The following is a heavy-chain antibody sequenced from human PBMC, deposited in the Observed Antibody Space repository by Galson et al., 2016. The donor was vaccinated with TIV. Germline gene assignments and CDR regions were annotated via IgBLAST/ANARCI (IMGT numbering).Heavy chain of an antibody. CDR1: GVTFSSYA. Sequence: SVKVSCKASGVTFSSYAISWVRQAPGQGLEWMGGLIPMFGIKNYAQRFQGRVTITADGSKSTAYMELSSLRSEDTAVYYCARSNSYNFYYMAVWGQGTTVTVSS. CDR3: ARSNSYNFYYMAV. D-gene: IGHD2/OR15-2a*01. V-gene: IGHV1-69*13. CDR2: LIPMFGIK. J-gene: IGHJ6*03.